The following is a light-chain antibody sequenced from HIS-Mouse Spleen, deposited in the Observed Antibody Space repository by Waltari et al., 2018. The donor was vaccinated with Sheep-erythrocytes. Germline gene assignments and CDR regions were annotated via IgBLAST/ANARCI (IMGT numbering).Light chain of an antibody. CDR3: QAWDSSTAWNVV. V-gene: IGLV3-1*01. CDR1: KLGDKY. CDR2: QDS. J-gene: IGLJ2*01. Sequence: SYELTQPPSVSVSPGQTASITCSGDKLGDKYACWYQQKPGQSPVLVIYQDSKRPSGTHERVSGSNSGKAATLTSRGTQAMDEADYYCQAWDSSTAWNVVFGGGTKLTVL.